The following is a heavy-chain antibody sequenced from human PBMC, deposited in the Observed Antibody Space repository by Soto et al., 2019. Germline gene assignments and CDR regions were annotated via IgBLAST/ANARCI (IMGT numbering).Heavy chain of an antibody. CDR1: GFTLSNTG. J-gene: IGHJ5*01. V-gene: IGHV3-30*18. D-gene: IGHD6-19*01. CDR3: AKDWGSSGWYNWFDS. Sequence: QVQLVESGGGVVQPGTSLRLSCVVSGFTLSNTGVHWARQAPGKGLEWVAMISHDGFSQYYLDSVKGRFTISRDNSKNTVYLQMHSLRPEDTSVYYCAKDWGSSGWYNWFDSWGQGTLVTVSS. CDR2: ISHDGFSQ.